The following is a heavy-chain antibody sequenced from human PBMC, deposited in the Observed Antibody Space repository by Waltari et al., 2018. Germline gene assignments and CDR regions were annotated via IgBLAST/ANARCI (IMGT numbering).Heavy chain of an antibody. CDR3: AKASRGYSGLRDYYYYMDV. V-gene: IGHV3-30*18. Sequence: QVPLVESGGGVVQPGRSLRLSCAASGFTFSSYGMHWVRQAQGKGLEWVAVISYDGSNKYYAGSVKGRFTISRDNSKNTLYLQMNSLRAEDTAVYYCAKASRGYSGLRDYYYYMDVWGKGTTVTISS. D-gene: IGHD5-12*01. J-gene: IGHJ6*03. CDR1: GFTFSSYG. CDR2: ISYDGSNK.